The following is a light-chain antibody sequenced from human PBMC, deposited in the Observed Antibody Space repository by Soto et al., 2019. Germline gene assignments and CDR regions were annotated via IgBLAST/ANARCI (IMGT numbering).Light chain of an antibody. CDR2: AAS. V-gene: IGKV1-39*01. J-gene: IGKJ1*01. CDR1: QSISSY. Sequence: DIQMTQSPSSLSASVGDRVTITCRASQSISSYLNWYQQKPGKAPKLLIYAASSLQGGVPSRFSGSGSGTEFTLTISSLQPDDFATYYCQQYNSYPWTFGQGTKVDNK. CDR3: QQYNSYPWT.